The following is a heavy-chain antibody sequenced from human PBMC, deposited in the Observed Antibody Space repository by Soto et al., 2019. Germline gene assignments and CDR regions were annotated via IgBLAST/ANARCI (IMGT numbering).Heavy chain of an antibody. J-gene: IGHJ5*01. Sequence: ASVKVSCKASGYTFIAYFIHWVRQAPGQGLEWMGWINPNRGDTSYAQKFQGRVTMTRDTSIRTAYMELSRLRSDDTAVFYCAKIAAVGDFDFWYQGTQVTVSS. D-gene: IGHD6-13*01. CDR1: GYTFIAYF. CDR2: INPNRGDT. V-gene: IGHV1-2*02. CDR3: AKIAAVGDFDF.